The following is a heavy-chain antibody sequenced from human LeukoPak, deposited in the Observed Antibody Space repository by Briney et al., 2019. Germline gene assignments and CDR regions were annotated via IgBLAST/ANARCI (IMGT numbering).Heavy chain of an antibody. CDR3: ARVPSLEWLFAYFDY. V-gene: IGHV4-59*01. Sequence: SETLSLTCTVSGGSISSYCWSWIRQPPGKGLEWIGHMYGSGSTNYNPSLKSRVTLSVDTSKNQFSLKLSSVTAADTAVYYCARVPSLEWLFAYFDYWGQGTLVTVSS. D-gene: IGHD3-3*01. J-gene: IGHJ4*02. CDR2: MYGSGST. CDR1: GGSISSYC.